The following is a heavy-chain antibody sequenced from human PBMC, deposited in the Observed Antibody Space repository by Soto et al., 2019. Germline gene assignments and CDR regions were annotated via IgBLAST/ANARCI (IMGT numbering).Heavy chain of an antibody. CDR2: ISSSSSTI. CDR3: ARDASGNYYAYYSYF. J-gene: IGHJ4*02. Sequence: GGSLRLSCAASGFTFSSYSMNWVRQAPGKGLEWVSYISSSSSTIYYADSVKGRFTISRDNAKNSLYLQMNSLRDEDTAVYYCARDASGNYYAYYSYFWGQGSQVTVSS. CDR1: GFTFSSYS. D-gene: IGHD3-10*01. V-gene: IGHV3-48*02.